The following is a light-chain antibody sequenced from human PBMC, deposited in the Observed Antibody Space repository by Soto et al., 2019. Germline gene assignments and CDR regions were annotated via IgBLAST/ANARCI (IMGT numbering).Light chain of an antibody. CDR1: SSDVGSYNL. CDR3: CSYAGSSPV. Sequence: QSALTQPASVSGSPGQSITISCTGTSSDVGSYNLVSWYQQHPGKAPKLMIYEVSKRPSGVSNRFSGSKSGNTASLTITVLQAEDEADYYCCSYAGSSPVFGGGTKLTVL. CDR2: EVS. V-gene: IGLV2-23*02. J-gene: IGLJ3*02.